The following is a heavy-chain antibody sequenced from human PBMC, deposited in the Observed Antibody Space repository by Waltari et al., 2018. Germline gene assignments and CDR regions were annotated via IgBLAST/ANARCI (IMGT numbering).Heavy chain of an antibody. Sequence: EVQLVESGGALVQPGGSLRLSCAASGFTFSSYAMRWVRQAPGKGLEWVSAISGGAGTTYYADSVKGRFTISRDNSKNTLFMQMNSLRAEDTAVYYCAKKDEQLVHFDCWGQGALVTVSS. J-gene: IGHJ4*02. V-gene: IGHV3-23*04. CDR1: GFTFSSYA. CDR3: AKKDEQLVHFDC. D-gene: IGHD6-13*01. CDR2: ISGGAGTT.